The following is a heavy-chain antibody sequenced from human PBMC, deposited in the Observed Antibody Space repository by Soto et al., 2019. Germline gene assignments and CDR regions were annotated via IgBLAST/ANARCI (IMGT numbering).Heavy chain of an antibody. Sequence: QVQLVQSGDEVKKPGASVKVSCKASGYIFVNYGIAWVRQAPGQGLEWMGWISPYTGNTHSATTVQGRLTMTTDKSTSTAYMDLGSLTSDDTAVYYCVMVDNYVTPTPQDVWGQGTTVTVSS. CDR3: VMVDNYVTPTPQDV. V-gene: IGHV1-18*01. CDR2: ISPYTGNT. CDR1: GYIFVNYG. D-gene: IGHD3-16*01. J-gene: IGHJ6*02.